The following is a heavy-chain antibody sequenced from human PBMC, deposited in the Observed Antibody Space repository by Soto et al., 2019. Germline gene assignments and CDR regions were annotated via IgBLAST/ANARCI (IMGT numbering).Heavy chain of an antibody. CDR3: AKGSGYDVLTDFDC. CDR1: GFTFDDYA. V-gene: IGHV3-9*01. CDR2: ISWNSGRI. Sequence: DVQLVESGGGLVQPGRSLRLSCAASGFTFDDYAMHWVRQGPGKGLEWVSSISWNSGRIEDADSVKGRFTISRDNAKNSLYLQMTSLRPDDTALYYCAKGSGYDVLTDFDCWGQGTLVTVSS. D-gene: IGHD3-9*01. J-gene: IGHJ4*02.